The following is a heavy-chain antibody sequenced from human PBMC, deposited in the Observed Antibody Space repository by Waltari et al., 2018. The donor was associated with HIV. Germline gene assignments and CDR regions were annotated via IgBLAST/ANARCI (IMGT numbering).Heavy chain of an antibody. D-gene: IGHD2-21*02. V-gene: IGHV4-39*01. J-gene: IGHJ5*02. CDR2: ISYSGST. Sequence: QLQLQELGPGLVKPSETLSLTCTVSGDSISSSSYYWGWIRQPPGKGLEWIGSISYSGSTYYNPSLKSRVTISVDTSKNQFSLKLSSVTAADTAVYYCARRAVVVTAKGPFDPWGQGTLVTVSS. CDR1: GDSISSSSYY. CDR3: ARRAVVVTAKGPFDP.